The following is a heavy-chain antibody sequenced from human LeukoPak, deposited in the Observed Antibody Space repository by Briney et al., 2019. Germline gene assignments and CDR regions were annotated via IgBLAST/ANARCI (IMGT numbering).Heavy chain of an antibody. CDR1: GGSFSGYY. D-gene: IGHD6-13*01. CDR2: INHSGST. V-gene: IGHV4-34*01. J-gene: IGHJ4*02. CDR3: ARAAAAAAHFDY. Sequence: SETLSLTCAVYGGSFSGYYWSWIRQPPGKGLEWIGEINHSGSTNYNPSLKSRVTISVDTSKNQFSLKLSSVTAADTAVYYCARAAAAAAHFDYWGQGTLVTVSS.